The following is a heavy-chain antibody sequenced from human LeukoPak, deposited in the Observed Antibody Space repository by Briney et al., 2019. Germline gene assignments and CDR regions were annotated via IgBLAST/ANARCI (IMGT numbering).Heavy chain of an antibody. D-gene: IGHD6-13*01. Sequence: ASVKVSCKASGYTFTSYYMHWVRQAPGQGLEWMGIINPSGGSTSYAQKFQGRVTMTRNTSISTAYMELSSLRSEDTAVYYCARGSPYSSSWYVPVNWFDPWGQGTLVTVSS. V-gene: IGHV1-46*01. CDR3: ARGSPYSSSWYVPVNWFDP. J-gene: IGHJ5*02. CDR2: INPSGGST. CDR1: GYTFTSYY.